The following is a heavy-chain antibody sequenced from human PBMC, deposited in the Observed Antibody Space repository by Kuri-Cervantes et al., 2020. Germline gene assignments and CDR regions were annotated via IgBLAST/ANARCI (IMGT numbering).Heavy chain of an antibody. CDR1: VGTFSSYA. CDR3: ARDGHTFPAAFDI. D-gene: IGHD2-2*02. CDR2: IIPIFGTA. J-gene: IGHJ3*02. V-gene: IGHV1-69*13. Sequence: SVKVSCKASVGTFSSYAISWVRQAPGQGLEWMGGIIPIFGTANYAQKFQGRVTITADESTSTAYMELSSLRSEDTAVYYCARDGHTFPAAFDIWGQGTMVTVSS.